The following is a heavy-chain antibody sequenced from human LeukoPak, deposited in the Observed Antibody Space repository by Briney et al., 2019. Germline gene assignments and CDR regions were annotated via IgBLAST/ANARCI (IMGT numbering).Heavy chain of an antibody. V-gene: IGHV3-48*04. CDR1: GFVFSRDN. Sequence: GGSLRLSCIASGFVFSRDNMNWVRRAPGKGLEWVAHISEDIYYADSVQGRFTISRDNAKNSLYLQMSNLRAEDTAMYYCVREVGRPKTFYFDSWGRGTPVSVSS. CDR2: ISEDI. J-gene: IGHJ4*02. CDR3: VREVGRPKTFYFDS. D-gene: IGHD3-16*01.